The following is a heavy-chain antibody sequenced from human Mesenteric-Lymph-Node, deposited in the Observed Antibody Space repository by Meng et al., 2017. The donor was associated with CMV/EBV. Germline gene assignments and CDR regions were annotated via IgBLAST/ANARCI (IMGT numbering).Heavy chain of an antibody. CDR2: IYSGGST. V-gene: IGHV3-53*05. CDR1: GFSVSTNY. CDR3: AKDQSRSYRTYWYFDL. D-gene: IGHD1-26*01. Sequence: GGSLRLSCAGSGFSVSTNYMSWVRQGPGKGLEWVSVIYSGGSTYYAGSVKGRFTISRDDSKNTLYLQMNSLSAEDTAVYYCAKDQSRSYRTYWYFDLWGRGTLVTVSS. J-gene: IGHJ2*01.